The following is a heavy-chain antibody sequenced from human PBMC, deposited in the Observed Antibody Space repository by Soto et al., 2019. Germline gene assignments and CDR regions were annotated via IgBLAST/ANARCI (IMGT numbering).Heavy chain of an antibody. Sequence: SETLSLPCTFSADSVSSVGFHWAWLRRPPGKGLEWIGHIYNGGSTYYRPSLESRMHISLDATRNHYSLRLTSVTAADTAVYFCARAPVGLDTISYFEYWGEGKLVTVSS. CDR1: ADSVSSVGFH. CDR2: IYNGGST. CDR3: ARAPVGLDTISYFEY. V-gene: IGHV4-30-4*01. J-gene: IGHJ4*02. D-gene: IGHD3-3*01.